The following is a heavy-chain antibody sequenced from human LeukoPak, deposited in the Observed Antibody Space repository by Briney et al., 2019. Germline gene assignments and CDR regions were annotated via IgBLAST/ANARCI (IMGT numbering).Heavy chain of an antibody. CDR2: INHSGST. CDR3: ARGGDHTVTTFGYYYYMDV. Sequence: PSETLSLTCAVYGGSFSGYYWSWIRQPPGKGLEWIGEINHSGSTNYNPSLKSRVTISVDTSKNQFSLKLSSVTAADTAVYYCARGGDHTVTTFGYYYYMDVWGKGTTATVSS. J-gene: IGHJ6*03. D-gene: IGHD4-17*01. V-gene: IGHV4-34*01. CDR1: GGSFSGYY.